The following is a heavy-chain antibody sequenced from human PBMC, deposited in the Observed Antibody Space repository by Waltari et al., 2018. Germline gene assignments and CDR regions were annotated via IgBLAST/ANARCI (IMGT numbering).Heavy chain of an antibody. D-gene: IGHD5-12*01. V-gene: IGHV4-34*01. CDR3: ARGPHRNRLEVRNNNYGMDV. J-gene: IGHJ6*02. CDR1: GGSFSGYY. Sequence: QVQLQQWGAGLLKPSETLSLTCAVYGGSFSGYYLNWIRQPPGKGGEWIGETNQSGSTNADQSRKSRGTTSVDTSMTQVSLKLRSVTAADTAVYYCARGPHRNRLEVRNNNYGMDVWGQGTTVTVSS. CDR2: TNQSGST.